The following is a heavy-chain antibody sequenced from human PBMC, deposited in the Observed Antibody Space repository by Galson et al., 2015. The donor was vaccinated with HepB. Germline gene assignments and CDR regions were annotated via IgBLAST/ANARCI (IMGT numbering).Heavy chain of an antibody. V-gene: IGHV1-18*04. CDR3: ASTFYDSSGFNNFDY. Sequence: SCKASGYTFTSYGISWVRQAPGQGLEWMGWISAYNGNTNYAQKLQGRVTMTTDTSTSTAYMELRSLRSDDTAVYYCASTFYDSSGFNNFDYWGQGTLVTVSS. CDR2: ISAYNGNT. D-gene: IGHD3-22*01. J-gene: IGHJ4*02. CDR1: GYTFTSYG.